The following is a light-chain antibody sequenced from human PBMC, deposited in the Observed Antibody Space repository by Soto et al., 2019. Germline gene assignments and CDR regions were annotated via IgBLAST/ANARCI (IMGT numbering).Light chain of an antibody. J-gene: IGLJ1*01. CDR1: SSNIGAGFD. CDR3: QAYDNSRTYV. V-gene: IGLV1-40*01. Sequence: QAVVTQPPSVSGAPGQRVTISCTGSSSNIGAGFDVHWYRQLPGTAPKLLIYANNNRPSGVPDRFSGSKSDTSASLTITGLQAEDEADYYCQAYDNSRTYVFGTGTKLTVL. CDR2: ANN.